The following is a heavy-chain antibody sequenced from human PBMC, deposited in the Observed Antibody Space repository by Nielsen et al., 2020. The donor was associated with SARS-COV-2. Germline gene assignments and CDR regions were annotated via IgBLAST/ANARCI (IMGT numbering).Heavy chain of an antibody. D-gene: IGHD3-10*01. CDR1: GYTFTTYA. J-gene: IGHJ4*02. CDR3: ARDLTSLRFGETVGYRFLDC. CDR2: INTGNGNT. Sequence: ASVKVSCKTSGYTFTTYAMHWVRQAPGQRLEWMGWINTGNGNTKYSQKFQGRVTITRDTSATTAYMELSSLRSEDTAVYYCARDLTSLRFGETVGYRFLDCWGQGTLVTVSS. V-gene: IGHV1-3*04.